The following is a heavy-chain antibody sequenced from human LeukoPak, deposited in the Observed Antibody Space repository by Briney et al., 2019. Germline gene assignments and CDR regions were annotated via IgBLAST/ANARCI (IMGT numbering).Heavy chain of an antibody. D-gene: IGHD5-12*01. J-gene: IGHJ4*02. V-gene: IGHV3-43D*03. CDR1: GFTFDDYA. CDR2: ISWDGGST. CDR3: AKDSSGHPKRNFDY. Sequence: PGGSLRLSCAASGFTFDDYAMHWVRQAPGKGLEWVSLISWDGGSTYYADSVKGRFTISRDNSKNSLYLQMNSLRAEDTALYYCAKDSSGHPKRNFDYWGQGTLVTVSS.